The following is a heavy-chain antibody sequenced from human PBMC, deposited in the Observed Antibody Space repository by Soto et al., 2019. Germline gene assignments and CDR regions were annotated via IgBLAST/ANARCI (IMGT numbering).Heavy chain of an antibody. D-gene: IGHD3-22*01. CDR1: GYTFTIYG. CDR2: ISAYNGNT. CDR3: ASRSDYYDSSGYPTRSGDAFDI. Sequence: ASVKVSCKASGYTFTIYGISCVRQSPLQGLEWMGWISAYNGNTNYAQKLQGRVTMTTDTSTSTAYMELRSLRSDDTAVYYCASRSDYYDSSGYPTRSGDAFDIWGQGTMVTVSS. V-gene: IGHV1-18*01. J-gene: IGHJ3*02.